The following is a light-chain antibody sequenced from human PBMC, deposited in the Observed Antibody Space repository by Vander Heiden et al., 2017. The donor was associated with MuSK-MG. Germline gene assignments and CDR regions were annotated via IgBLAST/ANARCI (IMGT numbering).Light chain of an antibody. CDR3: QQDCSSLT. Sequence: SQRVTSDYVAWYQQKPGQAPRLLIYGASNRANGTPDRFFDSGSGTDFTLNIRRLEPEDFAVYYWQQDCSSLTFGGGTKVEIK. V-gene: IGKV3-20*01. CDR1: QRVTSDY. J-gene: IGKJ4*01. CDR2: GAS.